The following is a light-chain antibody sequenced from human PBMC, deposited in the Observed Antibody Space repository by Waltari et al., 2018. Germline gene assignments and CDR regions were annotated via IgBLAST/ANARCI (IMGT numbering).Light chain of an antibody. J-gene: IGKJ2*01. CDR2: DAS. Sequence: DIQMTQSPSSLSASVGDRVTITCQASQDISNYLNWYQQKPGKAPKLLIYDASSVETGVPSRFSGSGAGTDFTFTISSLQPEDIATYYCQQYDNLPMYTFGQGTKVDI. CDR3: QQYDNLPMYT. CDR1: QDISNY. V-gene: IGKV1-33*01.